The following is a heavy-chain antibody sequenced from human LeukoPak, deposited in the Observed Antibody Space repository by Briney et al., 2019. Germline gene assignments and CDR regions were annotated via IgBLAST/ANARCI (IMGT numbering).Heavy chain of an antibody. J-gene: IGHJ5*02. CDR3: ARDHVRKKVVVAATPHWFDP. CDR2: INPSGGST. Sequence: GASVKVSCKASGYTFTSYYMHWVRQAPGQGLEWMGIINPSGGSTSYAQKFQGRVTMTRDTSTSTVYMELSSLRSEDTAAYYCARDHVRKKVVVAATPHWFDPWGQGTLVTVSS. D-gene: IGHD2-15*01. CDR1: GYTFTSYY. V-gene: IGHV1-46*01.